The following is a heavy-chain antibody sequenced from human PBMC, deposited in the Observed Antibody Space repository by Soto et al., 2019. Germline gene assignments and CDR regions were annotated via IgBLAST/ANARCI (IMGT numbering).Heavy chain of an antibody. D-gene: IGHD2-21*01. Sequence: QLQLQESGPGLVKPSETLSLTCTVSGCSISSSSYYWAWIRQPPGKGLEWIGSNYYSGRTYYNPSLKSRVTISVDTSKNPFSLTLSSVTAADTAVYYCARQTDSGEKPSGLDVWVQGTTVTVSS. CDR3: ARQTDSGEKPSGLDV. J-gene: IGHJ6*02. V-gene: IGHV4-39*01. CDR1: GCSISSSSYY. CDR2: NYYSGRT.